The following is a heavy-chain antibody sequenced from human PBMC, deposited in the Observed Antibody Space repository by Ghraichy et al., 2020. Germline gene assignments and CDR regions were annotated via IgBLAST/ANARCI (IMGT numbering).Heavy chain of an antibody. D-gene: IGHD2-21*01. CDR3: AKDGHCGGDNCDEDRDSNNYPMDV. J-gene: IGHJ6*02. V-gene: IGHV3-30*18. CDR2: ISYDGSHE. CDR1: GFTFSDYG. Sequence: GSLRLSCAASGFTFSDYGMHWVRQAPGKGLEWVAVISYDGSHEYHVDSVKGRFTISRDNSQNGVYLQMNSLRPEDTAVYYCAKDGHCGGDNCDEDRDSNNYPMDVWGQGTTVAVSS.